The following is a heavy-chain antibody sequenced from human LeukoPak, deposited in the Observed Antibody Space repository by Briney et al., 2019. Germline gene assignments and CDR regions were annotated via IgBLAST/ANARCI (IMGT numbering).Heavy chain of an antibody. CDR3: ARVPSKWDNWFDP. D-gene: IGHD1-26*01. J-gene: IGHJ5*02. CDR1: GGSISTSSYY. Sequence: SETLSLTCTISGGSISTSSYYWGWVRQPPGKGLEWIGNIFYSGSTYYSPSLKSRVTISLDTSRNQFSLKLNSVTAADTAVYYCARVPSKWDNWFDPWGQGTLVTVSS. V-gene: IGHV4-39*07. CDR2: IFYSGST.